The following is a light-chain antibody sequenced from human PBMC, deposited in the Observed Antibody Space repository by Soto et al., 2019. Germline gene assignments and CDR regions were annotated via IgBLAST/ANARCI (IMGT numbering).Light chain of an antibody. CDR3: QQYGSSPLIS. CDR2: DAS. V-gene: IGKV3-20*01. CDR1: QSVSSY. J-gene: IGKJ5*01. Sequence: EIVLTQSPVTLSLSPGERATLSCRASQSVSSYLAWYQQKPGQAPRLLIYDASNRATDIPDRFSGSGSGRDFTLTISGLEPEDFAVYYCQQYGSSPLISFGQGTRLEIK.